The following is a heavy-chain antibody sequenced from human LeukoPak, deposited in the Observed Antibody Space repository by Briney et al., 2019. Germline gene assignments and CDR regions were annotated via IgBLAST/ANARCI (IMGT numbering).Heavy chain of an antibody. J-gene: IGHJ4*02. D-gene: IGHD2-21*01. V-gene: IGHV1-24*01. Sequence: ASVKVSCKVFGETLHKLSMHWVRQAPGKGLEWMGGFDPEDGETIYAQKFQGRVTMTEDTSTDTAYMELSSLRSEDTAVYYCATAEGLFRGDYWGQGTLVTVSS. CDR2: FDPEDGET. CDR3: ATAEGLFRGDY. CDR1: GETLHKLS.